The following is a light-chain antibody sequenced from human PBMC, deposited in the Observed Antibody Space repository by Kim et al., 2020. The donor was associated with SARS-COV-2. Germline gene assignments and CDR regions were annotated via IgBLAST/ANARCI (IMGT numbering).Light chain of an antibody. J-gene: IGLJ2*01. CDR1: SPNIGAGYD. Sequence: QSVLTQPPSVSGAPGQRVTISCTGSSPNIGAGYDVHWYQQLPGTAPKLLIYGNTNRPSGVPDRFSGSKSGTSASLAITGLQAEDEAEYYCQSYDSSLSGSVFGGGTQLTVL. V-gene: IGLV1-40*01. CDR2: GNT. CDR3: QSYDSSLSGSV.